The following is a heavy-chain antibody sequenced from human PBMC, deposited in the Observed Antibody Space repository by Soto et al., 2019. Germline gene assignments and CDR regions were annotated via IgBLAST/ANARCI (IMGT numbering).Heavy chain of an antibody. V-gene: IGHV3-20*04. CDR1: GFTFDDYA. D-gene: IGHD2-2*02. CDR3: ARCSRTSCDIMASFAY. J-gene: IGHJ4*02. Sequence: EVQLVESGGGVVRPGGSLRLSCAASGFTFDDYAMSWVRQAPGKGLEWVAGINWNGRSTTYADSLMGRFTISRDNAKNSLQLKINSLRAEDTALYFCARCSRTSCDIMASFAYWGQGTLVTVSS. CDR2: INWNGRST.